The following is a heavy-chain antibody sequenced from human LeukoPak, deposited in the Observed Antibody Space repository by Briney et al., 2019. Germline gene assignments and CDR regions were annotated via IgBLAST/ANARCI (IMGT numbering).Heavy chain of an antibody. CDR1: GGTFSSYA. D-gene: IGHD3-10*01. J-gene: IGHJ4*02. V-gene: IGHV1-69*05. Sequence: ASVKVSCKASGGTFSSYAISWVRQAPGQGLEWMGGIIPIFGTANYAQKFQGRVTITTDESTSTAYMELSSLRSEDTAVYYCAGDGYHGSGSYDYWGQGTLVTVSS. CDR2: IIPIFGTA. CDR3: AGDGYHGSGSYDY.